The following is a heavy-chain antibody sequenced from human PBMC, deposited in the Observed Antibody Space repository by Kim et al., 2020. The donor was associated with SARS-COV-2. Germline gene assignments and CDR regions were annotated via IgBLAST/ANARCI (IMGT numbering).Heavy chain of an antibody. CDR1: GYSFTSYW. CDR2: IDPIDSYT. J-gene: IGHJ2*01. CDR3: ASSGSAWYFDL. V-gene: IGHV5-10-1*01. D-gene: IGHD6-19*01. Sequence: GESLKISCKGSGYSFTSYWISWVRQMPGKGLEWMGRIDPIDSYTNYSPSFQGHVTISADKSISTAYVQWSSLKASDTAMYFCASSGSAWYFDLWGRGTLVTVSS.